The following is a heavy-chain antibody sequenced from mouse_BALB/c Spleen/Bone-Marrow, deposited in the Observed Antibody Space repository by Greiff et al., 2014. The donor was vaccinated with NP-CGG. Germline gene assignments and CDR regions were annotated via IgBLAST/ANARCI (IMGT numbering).Heavy chain of an antibody. CDR3: ARDKNYGSYWYFDV. D-gene: IGHD2-1*01. J-gene: IGHJ1*01. CDR1: GFTFTDYY. CDR2: IRNKANGYTT. Sequence: EVQLVESGGDLVQPGGSLRLSCATSGFTFTDYYMSWVRQPPGKALEWLGFIRNKANGYTTEYSASVKGRFTISRDNSQSILYLQMNTLRAEDSATYYCARDKNYGSYWYFDVWGAGTTVTVSS. V-gene: IGHV7-3*02.